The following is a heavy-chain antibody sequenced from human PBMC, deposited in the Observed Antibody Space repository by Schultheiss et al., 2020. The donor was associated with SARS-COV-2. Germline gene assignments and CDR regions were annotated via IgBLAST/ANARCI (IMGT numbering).Heavy chain of an antibody. CDR3: ATDPRSGVPTRDLSDI. J-gene: IGHJ3*02. CDR2: ISSSGSTI. CDR1: GFTFDDYA. Sequence: GGSLRLSCAASGFTFDDYAMHWVRQAPGKGLEWVSYISSSGSTIYYADSVKGRFTISRDNSKNTLYLQMNSLRAEDTAVYYCATDPRSGVPTRDLSDIWGHGTVVTVSS. V-gene: IGHV3-48*01. D-gene: IGHD3-3*01.